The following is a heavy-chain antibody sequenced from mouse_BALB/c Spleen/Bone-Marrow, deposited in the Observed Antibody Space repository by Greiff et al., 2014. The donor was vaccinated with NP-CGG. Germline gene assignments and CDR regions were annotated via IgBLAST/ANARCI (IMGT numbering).Heavy chain of an antibody. J-gene: IGHJ3*01. CDR1: GYTFTNYW. Sequence: VKLMESGAELAKPGAPVKMSCKASGYTFTNYWMHWVKQRPGQGLEWIGYINPSTGYTEYNQKFKDKATLTADKSSSTAYTQLSSLTSVDSAVYYCARFYRYDGFAYWGQGTLVTVSA. D-gene: IGHD2-14*01. CDR3: ARFYRYDGFAY. V-gene: IGHV1-7*01. CDR2: INPSTGYT.